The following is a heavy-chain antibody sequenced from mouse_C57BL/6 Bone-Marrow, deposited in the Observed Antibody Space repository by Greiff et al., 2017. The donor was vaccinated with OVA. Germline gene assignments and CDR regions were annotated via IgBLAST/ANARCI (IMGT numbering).Heavy chain of an antibody. CDR1: GYAFSSSW. CDR2: IYPGDGDT. D-gene: IGHD4-1*01. J-gene: IGHJ2*01. Sequence: QVQLQQPGPELVKPGASVKISCKASGYAFSSSWMNWVKQRPGKGLEWIGRIYPGDGDTNYNGKFKGKATLTADKSSSTAYMQLSSLTSEDSAVYFCARRRKTGFDYWGQGTTLTVSS. V-gene: IGHV1-82*01. CDR3: ARRRKTGFDY.